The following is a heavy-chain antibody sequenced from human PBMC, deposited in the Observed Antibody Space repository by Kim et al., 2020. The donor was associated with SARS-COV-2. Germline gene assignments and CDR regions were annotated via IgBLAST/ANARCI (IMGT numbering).Heavy chain of an antibody. Sequence: GGSLRLSCAASGFTFSSYAMHWVRQAPGKGLEWVAVISYDGSNKYYADSVKGRFTISRDNSKNTLYLQMNSLRAEDTAVYYCARGVQDPSRVYYVWGSYPDYWGQGTLVTVSS. CDR1: GFTFSSYA. CDR3: ARGVQDPSRVYYVWGSYPDY. V-gene: IGHV3-30*04. CDR2: ISYDGSNK. J-gene: IGHJ4*02. D-gene: IGHD3-16*01.